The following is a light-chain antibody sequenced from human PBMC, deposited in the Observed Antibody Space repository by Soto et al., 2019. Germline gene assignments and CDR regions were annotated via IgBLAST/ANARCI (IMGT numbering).Light chain of an antibody. V-gene: IGKV4-1*01. Sequence: DIVMTQSPDSLAVSLGERATINCKSGQSVLYSSNNKNYLAWYQQKPGQPPKLFIYWASTRASGVPDRFSGSGSGTDFTLTISSLQAEDVAVYHCQQYLYAPLTFGPGTKVDIK. CDR2: WAS. J-gene: IGKJ3*01. CDR1: QSVLYSSNNKNY. CDR3: QQYLYAPLT.